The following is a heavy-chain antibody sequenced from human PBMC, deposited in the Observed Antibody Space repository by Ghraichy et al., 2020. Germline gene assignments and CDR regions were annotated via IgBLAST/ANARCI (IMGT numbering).Heavy chain of an antibody. CDR1: GFTFSTYS. CDR3: ARDIKSSYWSYFFFAMDV. J-gene: IGHJ6*02. V-gene: IGHV3-30-3*01. D-gene: IGHD2-8*02. CDR2: ISHDGNSQ. Sequence: GGSLRLSCAAAGFTFSTYSMHWVRQAPGKGLEWVAVISHDGNSQYYADFVKGRFTISRDNSKNTVFLQMNGLRAGDTAVYYCARDIKSSYWSYFFFAMDVWGHGTTVTVSS.